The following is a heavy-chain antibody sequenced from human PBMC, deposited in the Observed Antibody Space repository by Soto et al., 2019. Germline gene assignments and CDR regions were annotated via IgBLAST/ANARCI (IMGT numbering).Heavy chain of an antibody. J-gene: IGHJ6*02. D-gene: IGHD1-26*01. CDR1: GFTFSNYG. V-gene: IGHV3-33*01. CDR3: ASDLVGASDSYGLDV. CDR2: IWHDGNNK. Sequence: GGSLRLSCAASGFTFSNYGMHWVRQAPGKGLEWVAIIWHDGNNKYYADSVRGRSIISRDNSKNRLYLQMNSLRAEDTAVYYCASDLVGASDSYGLDVWGQGTPVTVSS.